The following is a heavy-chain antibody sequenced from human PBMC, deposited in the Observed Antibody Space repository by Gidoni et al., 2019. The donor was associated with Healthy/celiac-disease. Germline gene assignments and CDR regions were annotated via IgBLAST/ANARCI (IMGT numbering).Heavy chain of an antibody. V-gene: IGHV4-4*02. D-gene: IGHD4-17*01. J-gene: IGHJ6*02. CDR2: IYHSGST. CDR3: ARDQHGDYYYYYYGMDV. Sequence: QVQLQESGPGLVKPSGTLSLTCAVSGGSISSSNWWSWVRQPPGKGLEWIGEIYHSGSTNYNPSLKSRVTISVDKSKNQFSLKLSSVTAADTAVYYCARDQHGDYYYYYYGMDVWGQGTTVTVSS. CDR1: GGSISSSNW.